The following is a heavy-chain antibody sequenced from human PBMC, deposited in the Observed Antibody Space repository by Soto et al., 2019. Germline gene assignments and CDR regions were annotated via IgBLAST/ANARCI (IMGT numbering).Heavy chain of an antibody. CDR1: GGSISSGGSY. J-gene: IGHJ4*02. CDR2: IHYSGPT. V-gene: IGHV4-31*03. D-gene: IGHD5-18*01. Sequence: QVQLQESGPGLVKPSQTLSVTCTVSGGSISSGGSYWSWIRQHPGKGLEWIGSIHYSGPTYYNPSLKSRVTISIDTSKKQFSLKLSSVTAADTAVYYCARDRDSYGFHDYWGQGTLVTVSS. CDR3: ARDRDSYGFHDY.